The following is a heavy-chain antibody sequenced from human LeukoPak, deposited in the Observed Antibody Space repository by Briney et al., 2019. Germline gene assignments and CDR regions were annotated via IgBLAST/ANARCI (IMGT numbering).Heavy chain of an antibody. CDR1: GYTFTSYG. CDR2: ISAYNGNT. V-gene: IGHV1-18*01. CDR3: ARRGGLLWFGSGAFDI. D-gene: IGHD3-10*01. J-gene: IGHJ3*02. Sequence: ASVKVSCKASGYTFTSYGISWVRQAPGQGLEWMGWISAYNGNTNYAQKLQGRVTMTTDTSTSTAYMELRSLRSDDTAVYYCARRGGLLWFGSGAFDIWGQGTMVTVSS.